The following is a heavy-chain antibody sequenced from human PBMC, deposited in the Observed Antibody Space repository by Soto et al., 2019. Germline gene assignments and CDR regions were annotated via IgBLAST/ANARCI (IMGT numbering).Heavy chain of an antibody. Sequence: QVQLVQSGAEVKKPGSSVKVSCKVSGGTFSSHSINWVRQAPGQGPEWMGGIIPIFGTENYAQKFQSRVTITADESTSTAYMELSSMTSEDTALYYCSTSVYCSTTSCYYYYGLDVWGQGTTVIVSS. CDR3: STSVYCSTTSCYYYYGLDV. CDR1: GGTFSSHS. CDR2: IIPIFGTE. V-gene: IGHV1-69*01. J-gene: IGHJ6*02. D-gene: IGHD2-2*01.